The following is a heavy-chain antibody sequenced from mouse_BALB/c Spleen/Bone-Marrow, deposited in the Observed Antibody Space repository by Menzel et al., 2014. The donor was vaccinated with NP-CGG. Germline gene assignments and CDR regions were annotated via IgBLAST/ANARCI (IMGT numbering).Heavy chain of an antibody. CDR3: AREYYGSSGYFDV. V-gene: IGHV1-7*01. D-gene: IGHD1-1*01. Sequence: VQLQQSGAELAKPGASVKMSCKASGYTFTSYWMHWVKQRPGQGLEWIGYINPSTGYTEYNQKFKDKATLTADKPSSTAYMQLSSLTSEDSAVYYCAREYYGSSGYFDVWGAGTTVTVSS. CDR2: INPSTGYT. CDR1: GYTFTSYW. J-gene: IGHJ1*01.